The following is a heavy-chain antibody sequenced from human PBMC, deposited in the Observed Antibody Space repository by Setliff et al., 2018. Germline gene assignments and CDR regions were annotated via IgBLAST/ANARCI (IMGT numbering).Heavy chain of an antibody. CDR2: IYYSGST. J-gene: IGHJ5*02. CDR3: AKGRRISYSSGWLNWFDP. Sequence: PSETLSLTCTVSGGSISSSSYYWGWIRQPPGKGLEWIGGIYYSGSTYYNPSLKSRVTISVDTSKNQFSLKLTSVTAADTAVYYCAKGRRISYSSGWLNWFDPWGQGTLVTVSS. V-gene: IGHV4-39*07. CDR1: GGSISSSSYY. D-gene: IGHD6-19*01.